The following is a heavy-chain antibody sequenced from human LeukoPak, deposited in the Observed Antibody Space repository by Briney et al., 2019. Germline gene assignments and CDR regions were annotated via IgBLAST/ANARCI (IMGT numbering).Heavy chain of an antibody. D-gene: IGHD3-10*01. CDR2: IWYGGSNK. CDR3: ALSMVRGVHPFDY. J-gene: IGHJ4*02. CDR1: GFTFSSYG. Sequence: GRSLRLSCAASGFTFSSYGMHWVRQAPGKGLEWVAVIWYGGSNKYYADSVKGRFTISRDNSKNTLYLQMNSLRAEDTAVYYCALSMVRGVHPFDYWGQGTLVTVSS. V-gene: IGHV3-33*08.